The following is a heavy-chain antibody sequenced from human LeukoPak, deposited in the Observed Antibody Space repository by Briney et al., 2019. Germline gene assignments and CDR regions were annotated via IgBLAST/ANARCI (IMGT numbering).Heavy chain of an antibody. CDR3: ARDRRGGDAFDI. V-gene: IGHV1-69*10. CDR2: IIPTFDIA. Sequence: ASVKVSCKASGGIFSKYGISWVRQAPGQGLEWMGGIIPTFDIANYAQKFQGRVTISADKSTSTDYMELSSLRSEDTAMYYCARDRRGGDAFDIWGQGTMVTVSS. D-gene: IGHD6-25*01. CDR1: GGIFSKYG. J-gene: IGHJ3*02.